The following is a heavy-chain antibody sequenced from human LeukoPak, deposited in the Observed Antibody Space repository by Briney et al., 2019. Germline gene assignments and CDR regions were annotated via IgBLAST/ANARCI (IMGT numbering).Heavy chain of an antibody. D-gene: IGHD3-3*01. CDR1: GGSISSYY. V-gene: IGHV4-59*01. CDR3: ARGFSNWFDP. Sequence: PSETLSLTCTVSGGSISSYYWSWIRQPPGKGLEWIGYIYYSGSTNYNPSLKSRVTISVDTSKNQFTLNLSTVTAADTAVYYCARGFSNWFDPWGQGTLVTVSS. CDR2: IYYSGST. J-gene: IGHJ5*02.